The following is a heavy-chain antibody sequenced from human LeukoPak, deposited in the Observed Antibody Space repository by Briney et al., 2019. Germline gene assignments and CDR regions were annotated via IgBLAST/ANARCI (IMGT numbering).Heavy chain of an antibody. Sequence: PGGSLRLSCAASGFTFSSYSMNWVRQAPGKGLEWVSAITSRSQYLYYADSVKGRFTISRDNSKNTLYLQINSLRAEDTAVYYCAKDFQHDGGQEWGQGTLVSVSS. J-gene: IGHJ4*02. V-gene: IGHV3-21*04. D-gene: IGHD4-23*01. CDR1: GFTFSSYS. CDR2: ITSRSQYL. CDR3: AKDFQHDGGQE.